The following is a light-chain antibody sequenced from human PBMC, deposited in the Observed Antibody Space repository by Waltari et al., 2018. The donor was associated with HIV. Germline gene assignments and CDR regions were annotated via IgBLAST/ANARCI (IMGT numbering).Light chain of an antibody. V-gene: IGLV3-1*01. CDR2: QDF. CDR3: QTWDTSRGVV. Sequence: SYQLTQPPSVSVSPGQTATISCSGDDLGKTYVCWFLQKAGQSPVMVIYQDFNRPSGIPARFSGSNSGNTATLTVSGTQAMDEADYYCQTWDTSRGVVFGGGTKLTVL. J-gene: IGLJ2*01. CDR1: DLGKTY.